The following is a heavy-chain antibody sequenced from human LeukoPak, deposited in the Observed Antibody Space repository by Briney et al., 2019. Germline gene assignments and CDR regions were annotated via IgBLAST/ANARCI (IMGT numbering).Heavy chain of an antibody. J-gene: IGHJ4*02. CDR3: ARFVSASGSSWRPLDY. D-gene: IGHD6-13*01. V-gene: IGHV4-59*01. CDR1: GSSTSSYY. CDR2: IYYTGSS. Sequence: SETLSLTCTVSGSSTSSYYWSWIRQPPGKGLEWIGYIYYTGSSNYNPSLESRVTISLDTSKNQFSLKLTSVTAADTAVYYCARFVSASGSSWRPLDYGGQGILVPVSS.